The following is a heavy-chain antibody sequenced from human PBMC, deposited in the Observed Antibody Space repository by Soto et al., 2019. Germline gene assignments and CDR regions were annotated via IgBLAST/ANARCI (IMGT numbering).Heavy chain of an antibody. J-gene: IGHJ4*02. Sequence: ASVKVSCKASGGTFSSYAISWVRQAPGQGLEWMGGIIPIFGTANYAQKFQGRVTITADESTSTAYMELSSLRSEDTAVYYCARTYDFWSGYMYYFDCWGQGTLVTVSS. D-gene: IGHD3-3*01. CDR3: ARTYDFWSGYMYYFDC. V-gene: IGHV1-69*13. CDR1: GGTFSSYA. CDR2: IIPIFGTA.